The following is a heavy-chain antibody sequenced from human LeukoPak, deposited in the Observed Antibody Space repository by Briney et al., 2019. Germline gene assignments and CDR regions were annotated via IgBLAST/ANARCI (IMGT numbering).Heavy chain of an antibody. CDR1: GYTFTSYD. J-gene: IGHJ4*02. Sequence: ASVKVSCKASGYTFTSYDINWVRQATGQGLEWMGWMNPNSGNTGYAQKFQGRVTMTRNTSISTAYMELSSLRSEDTAVYYCARRVRYYYGSGSYSFFDYWGQGTLVTVSS. CDR2: MNPNSGNT. CDR3: ARRVRYYYGSGSYSFFDY. D-gene: IGHD3-10*01. V-gene: IGHV1-8*01.